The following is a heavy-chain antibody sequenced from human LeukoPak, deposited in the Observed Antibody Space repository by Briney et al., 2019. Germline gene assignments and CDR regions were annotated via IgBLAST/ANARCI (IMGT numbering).Heavy chain of an antibody. J-gene: IGHJ5*02. CDR3: AESGSLRGLLSWFDP. V-gene: IGHV3-74*01. CDR2: INSDGSST. CDR1: GFTFSSYW. Sequence: GGSLRLSCAASGFTFSSYWLHWVRQAPGKGLVWVSRINSDGSSTSYADSVKGRFTISRDNAENSLYLQMNSLRAEDTAVYYCAESGSLRGLLSWFDPWGQGTLVTVSS. D-gene: IGHD3-10*01.